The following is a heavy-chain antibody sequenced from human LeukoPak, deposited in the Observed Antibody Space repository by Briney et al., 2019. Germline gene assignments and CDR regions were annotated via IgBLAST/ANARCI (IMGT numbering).Heavy chain of an antibody. CDR1: GLTFSTYS. CDR2: ISSNSGTYI. Sequence: GGSLRLSCAASGLTFSTYSMTWVRQAPGKGLEWVSSISSNSGTYIYYADSVRGRFTISRDNAENSLYLQMNSLRADDTAVYYCARLVNSSPDYWGQGTLVTVSS. D-gene: IGHD6-19*01. J-gene: IGHJ4*02. CDR3: ARLVNSSPDY. V-gene: IGHV3-21*01.